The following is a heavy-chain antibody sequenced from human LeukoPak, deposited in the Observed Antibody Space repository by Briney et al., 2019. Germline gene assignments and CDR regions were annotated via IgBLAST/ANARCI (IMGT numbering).Heavy chain of an antibody. CDR3: ARRVGTRDWYFDL. Sequence: SETLSLTCTVSGGSVSSGSYYWSWIRQPPGTGLEWIVYVYYHGGTNYNPSLKSRVTISVDTSKNQFSLKLTSVTAADTAVYYCARRVGTRDWYFDLWGRGTLVTVSS. V-gene: IGHV4-61*01. CDR1: GGSVSSGSYY. D-gene: IGHD1-14*01. CDR2: VYYHGGT. J-gene: IGHJ2*01.